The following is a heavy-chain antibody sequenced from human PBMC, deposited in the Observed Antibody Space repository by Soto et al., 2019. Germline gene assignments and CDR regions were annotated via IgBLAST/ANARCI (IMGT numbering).Heavy chain of an antibody. J-gene: IGHJ6*02. Sequence: QVQLVQSGAEVKKPGSSVKVSCKASGGTFSSYAISWVRQAPGQGLEWMGGIIPIFGTANYAQKFQGRVTISADESPRSAYMELSSLRSEDTAVYFCATGVPPLKYSYYYCGMYVWGLGASVTV. CDR2: IIPIFGTA. CDR1: GGTFSSYA. CDR3: ATGVPPLKYSYYYCGMYV. D-gene: IGHD1-1*01. V-gene: IGHV1-69*01.